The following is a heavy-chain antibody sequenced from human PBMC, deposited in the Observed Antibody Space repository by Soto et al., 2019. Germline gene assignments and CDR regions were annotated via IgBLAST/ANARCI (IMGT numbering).Heavy chain of an antibody. CDR1: GGSISSGGYY. Sequence: SETLSLTCTVSGGSISSGGYYWSWIRQHPGKGLEWIGYIYYSGSTYYNPSLKSRVTISVDTSKNQFSLKLSSVTAADTAVYYCASWRQRWFGEEDYYYGMDVWGQGTTVTVSS. CDR3: ASWRQRWFGEEDYYYGMDV. CDR2: IYYSGST. D-gene: IGHD3-10*01. J-gene: IGHJ6*02. V-gene: IGHV4-31*03.